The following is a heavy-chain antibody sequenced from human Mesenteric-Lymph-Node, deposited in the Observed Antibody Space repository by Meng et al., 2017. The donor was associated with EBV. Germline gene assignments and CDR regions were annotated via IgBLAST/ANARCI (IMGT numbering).Heavy chain of an antibody. J-gene: IGHJ4*02. CDR1: GGSISSSNW. D-gene: IGHD3-22*01. Sequence: QGRLQASGPGLVKPSGTLSLTCAVSGGSISSSNWWTWVRQPPGKGLEWIGEIFPTGGTNYNPSLKSRVTISVDKSKNQFSLKLSSVTAADTAVYYCAREGEVGYYESSGYYYWGQGTLVTVSS. CDR3: AREGEVGYYESSGYYY. V-gene: IGHV4-4*02. CDR2: IFPTGGT.